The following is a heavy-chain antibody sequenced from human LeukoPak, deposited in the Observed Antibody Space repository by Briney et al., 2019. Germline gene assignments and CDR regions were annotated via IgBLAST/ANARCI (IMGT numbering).Heavy chain of an antibody. CDR1: GGSISSSSYY. Sequence: SETLSLTCTVSGGSISSSSYYWGWIRQPPGKGLEWIGSIYYSGSTYYNPSLKSRVTISVDTSKNQFSLKLSSVTAADTAVYYCARGSYWGNYDSSGYYYRNRGYFQHWGQGTLVTVSS. CDR2: IYYSGST. D-gene: IGHD3-22*01. J-gene: IGHJ1*01. V-gene: IGHV4-39*01. CDR3: ARGSYWGNYDSSGYYYRNRGYFQH.